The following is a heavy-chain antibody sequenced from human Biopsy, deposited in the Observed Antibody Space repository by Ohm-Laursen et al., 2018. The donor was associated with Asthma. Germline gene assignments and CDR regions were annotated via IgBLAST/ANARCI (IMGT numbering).Heavy chain of an antibody. D-gene: IGHD1-1*01. V-gene: IGHV3-30*03. Sequence: SLRLSCSASGFTFSSYAMSWVRQAPGKGLEWVAVISYDGSNKYYADSVKGRFTISRDNSKNTLDLQMNSLREEDTAVYYCVRDGTDDAFDIWGQGTVVSVSS. CDR1: GFTFSSYA. CDR3: VRDGTDDAFDI. CDR2: ISYDGSNK. J-gene: IGHJ3*02.